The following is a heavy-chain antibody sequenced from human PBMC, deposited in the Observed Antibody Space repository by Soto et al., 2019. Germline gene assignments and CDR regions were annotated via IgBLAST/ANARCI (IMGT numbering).Heavy chain of an antibody. J-gene: IGHJ5*02. CDR3: AGLGMVAAHREFDP. D-gene: IGHD2-15*01. CDR2: INQSGSP. V-gene: IGHV4-4*02. CDR1: SGTISSSNW. Sequence: QVQLQESGPGLVKPSGTLSLTCAVSSGTISSSNWWTWVRQPPGKGLEWIGEINQSGSPHYNPSLRSRVTISVDKSKSQCFLKLSSVTAADTAIYYCAGLGMVAAHREFDPWGQGTLVTVSS.